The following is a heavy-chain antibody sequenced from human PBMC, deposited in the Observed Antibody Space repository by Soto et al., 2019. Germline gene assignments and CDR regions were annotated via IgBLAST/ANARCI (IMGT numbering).Heavy chain of an antibody. J-gene: IGHJ6*02. Sequence: GGSLRLSCAASRFTFSSYWMYWVRQAPGKGLVWVSRINSDGSSTRYADSVKGRFSICRDNSKSTLYLQMNTLRAEDTAVYYCARRREGYYFGLDVLGQGTTVTVSS. CDR2: INSDGSST. D-gene: IGHD1-26*01. CDR3: ARRREGYYFGLDV. CDR1: RFTFSSYW. V-gene: IGHV3-74*01.